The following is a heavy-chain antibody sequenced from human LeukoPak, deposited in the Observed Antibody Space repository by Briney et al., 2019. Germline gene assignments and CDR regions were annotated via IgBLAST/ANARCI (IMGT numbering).Heavy chain of an antibody. V-gene: IGHV4-59*01. Sequence: SETLSLTCTVSGGSISSYYWSWIRQPPGKGLEWIGYIYYSGSTNYNASLKSRVTISVDTSKNQFSLKLSSVTAADTAVYYCAAITIFSPGYFDYWGQGTLVTVSS. CDR1: GGSISSYY. CDR2: IYYSGST. CDR3: AAITIFSPGYFDY. D-gene: IGHD3-9*01. J-gene: IGHJ4*02.